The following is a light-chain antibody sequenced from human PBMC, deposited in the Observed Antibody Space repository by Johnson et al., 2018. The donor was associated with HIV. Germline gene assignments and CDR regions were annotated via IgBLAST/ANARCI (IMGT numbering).Light chain of an antibody. CDR2: ENN. J-gene: IGLJ1*01. CDR3: GTWDTSLIGYV. CDR1: SSNIGNNY. V-gene: IGLV1-51*02. Sequence: QSVLTQPPSVSAAPGQKVSISCSGSSSNIGNNYVSWYQQLPGTAPKLLIYENNKRPSGIPDRFSGTKSDTSATLGITGLQTGAEAEDYCGTWDTSLIGYVFGTGNKFTVL.